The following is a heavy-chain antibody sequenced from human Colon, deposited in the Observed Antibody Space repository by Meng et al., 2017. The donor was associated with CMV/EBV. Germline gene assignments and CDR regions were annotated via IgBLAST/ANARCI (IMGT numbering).Heavy chain of an antibody. V-gene: IGHV3-7*01. CDR3: VRSENLQHGMDV. Sequence: GGSLRLSCAASGFTFNTFWKTRVRQAPGKGLEWVANIKEDGRGQGYVDSVKGRFTISRDKARKSLYLQMTSLRAEDTAVYYCVRSENLQHGMDVWGQGTTVTVSS. CDR1: GFTFNTFW. CDR2: IKEDGRGQ. D-gene: IGHD1-1*01. J-gene: IGHJ6*02.